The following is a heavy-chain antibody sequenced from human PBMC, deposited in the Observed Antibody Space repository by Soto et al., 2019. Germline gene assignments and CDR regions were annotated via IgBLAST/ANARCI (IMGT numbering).Heavy chain of an antibody. D-gene: IGHD2-21*02. CDR2: ISGSGGST. CDR1: GFTFSSYA. Sequence: EVQLLESGGGLVQPGGSLRLSCAASGFTFSSYAMSWVRQAPGKGLEWVSAISGSGGSTYYADSVKGRFTISRDNSKNTLYLQMNSLRGEDTAVYYCAKDAGLAYCGGDCYSRWYFDLWGRGTLVTVSS. V-gene: IGHV3-23*01. CDR3: AKDAGLAYCGGDCYSRWYFDL. J-gene: IGHJ2*01.